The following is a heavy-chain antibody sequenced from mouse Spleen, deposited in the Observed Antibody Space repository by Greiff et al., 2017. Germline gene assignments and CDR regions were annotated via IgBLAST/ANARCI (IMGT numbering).Heavy chain of an antibody. CDR2: IYPRSGNT. CDR3: ARRGGAMDY. J-gene: IGHJ4*01. V-gene: IGHV1-81*01. CDR1: GYTFTSYG. Sequence: VQLQQSGAELARPGASVKLSCKASGYTFTSYGISWVKQRTGQGLEWIGEIYPRSGNTYYNEKFKGKATLTADKSSSTAYMELRSLTSEDSAVYFCARRGGAMDYWGQGTSFTVSS.